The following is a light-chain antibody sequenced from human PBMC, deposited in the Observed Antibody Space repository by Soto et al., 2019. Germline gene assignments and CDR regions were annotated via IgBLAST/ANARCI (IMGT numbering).Light chain of an antibody. V-gene: IGLV4-69*01. Sequence: QPVLTQSPSACASLEASVKLTCSLSSGHSNYVIAWHQQQPEKGPRYLMKLNSDGSHSKGDGIPDRFSGSSSGAERYLTISSLQSEDEADYYCQTWDTGIRVFGGGTKLTVL. J-gene: IGLJ2*01. CDR1: SGHSNYV. CDR3: QTWDTGIRV. CDR2: LNSDGSH.